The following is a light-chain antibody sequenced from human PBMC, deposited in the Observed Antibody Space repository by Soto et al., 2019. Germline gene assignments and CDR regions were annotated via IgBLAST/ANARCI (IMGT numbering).Light chain of an antibody. V-gene: IGKV1-39*01. CDR2: AAS. J-gene: IGKJ1*01. Sequence: DLQMTQSPSTLSAFVGDRVIITCRASQSISNHLNWYQQKPGKAPKLLIFAASSLQSGVPSRFSGSRSGPDFTLTISSLQPEDFATYYCQQSYSSPPTFGQGTKVDIK. CDR1: QSISNH. CDR3: QQSYSSPPT.